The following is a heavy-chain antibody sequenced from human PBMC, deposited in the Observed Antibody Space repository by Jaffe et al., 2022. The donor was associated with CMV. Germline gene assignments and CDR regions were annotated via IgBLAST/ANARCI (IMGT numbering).Heavy chain of an antibody. D-gene: IGHD3-22*01. V-gene: IGHV3-48*02. CDR3: AREYYYDSSGYLDY. CDR2: ISSSSSTI. Sequence: EVQLVESGGGLVQPGGSLRLSCAASGFTFSSYSMNWVRQAPGKGLEWVSYISSSSSTIYYADSVKGRFTISRDNAKNSLYLQMNSLRDEDTAVYYCAREYYYDSSGYLDYWGQGTLVTVSS. J-gene: IGHJ4*02. CDR1: GFTFSSYS.